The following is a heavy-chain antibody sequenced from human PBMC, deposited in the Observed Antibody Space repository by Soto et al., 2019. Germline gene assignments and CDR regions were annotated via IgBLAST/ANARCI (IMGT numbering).Heavy chain of an antibody. CDR3: ARDDLNRYFFDI. V-gene: IGHV4-30-2*01. CDR1: GATISSGGYS. D-gene: IGHD3-16*02. J-gene: IGHJ3*02. CDR2: IYHSGST. Sequence: SETLSLTWTVSGATISSGGYSWNWIRHPPGKGLEWIGYIYHSGSTYYNPSLKSRVTISVDKSKNQFSLKLSSVTAADTAVYYCARDDLNRYFFDIWGQGTMVTVSS.